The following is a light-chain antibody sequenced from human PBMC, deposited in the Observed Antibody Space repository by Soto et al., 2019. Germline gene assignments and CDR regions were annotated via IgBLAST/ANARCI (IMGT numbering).Light chain of an antibody. CDR1: QDISYY. V-gene: IGKV1-27*01. J-gene: IGKJ1*01. Sequence: DIQMTQSPSYLSASVGDRVTITCRANQDISYYLAWYQQKQGKVPKLLIYGASTLQSGVPSRFSGSGSGTDFTLTISSLQPEDIATYYCQKYHSAPRTFGQGTKVEIK. CDR2: GAS. CDR3: QKYHSAPRT.